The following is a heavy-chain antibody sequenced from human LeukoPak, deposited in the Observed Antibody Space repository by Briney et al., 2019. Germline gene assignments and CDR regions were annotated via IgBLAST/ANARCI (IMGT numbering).Heavy chain of an antibody. Sequence: ASVKVSCKASGYTFTGYYMHWVRQAPGQGLEWMGRINPNSGGTNYAQKFQGRVTMTRDTSISTAYMELSRLRSDDTAVYYCARVFGVDFWSGYLFNWGQGTLVTVSS. D-gene: IGHD3-3*01. J-gene: IGHJ4*02. CDR2: INPNSGGT. V-gene: IGHV1-2*06. CDR1: GYTFTGYY. CDR3: ARVFGVDFWSGYLFN.